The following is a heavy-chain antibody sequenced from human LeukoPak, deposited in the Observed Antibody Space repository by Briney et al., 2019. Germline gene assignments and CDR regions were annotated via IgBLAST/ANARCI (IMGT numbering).Heavy chain of an antibody. CDR1: GGSFSGYY. D-gene: IGHD3-10*01. V-gene: IGHV4-34*01. CDR2: INHSGST. CDR3: ARGRGLIFTHYGSGRYVWFDP. J-gene: IGHJ5*02. Sequence: SETLSLTCAVYGGSFSGYYWSWIRQPPGKGLERLGEINHSGSTNYNPSLKSRVTISVDTSKNQFSLRLSSVTAADTAVYYCARGRGLIFTHYGSGRYVWFDPWGQGTLVTVSS.